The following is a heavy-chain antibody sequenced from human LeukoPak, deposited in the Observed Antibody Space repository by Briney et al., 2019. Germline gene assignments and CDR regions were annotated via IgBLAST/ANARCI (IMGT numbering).Heavy chain of an antibody. CDR1: GVPFSNYY. CDR3: TRAVAGHPD. Sequence: SETLSLTCAVSGVPFSNYYWSWVRQSPTRGLEWIGEINHSGYTNYNPSLKSRVTISIDTSKNQFSLMVTSMTAADTGVYYCTRAVAGHPDWGQGTLVTVSS. D-gene: IGHD6-19*01. CDR2: INHSGYT. J-gene: IGHJ4*02. V-gene: IGHV4-34*01.